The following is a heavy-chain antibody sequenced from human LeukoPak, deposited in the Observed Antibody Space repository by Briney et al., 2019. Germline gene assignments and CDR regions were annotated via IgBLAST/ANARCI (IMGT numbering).Heavy chain of an antibody. V-gene: IGHV3-7*03. CDR2: IKQDGSEK. Sequence: LGGSLRLSCVASGFTFSDYWMSWVRQAPGKGLEWVANIKQDGSEKNYVDPVKGRSTISRDNAKNSLYLQLNSLRADDTAVYYCARDSRRVGATGGSDYWGQGTLVTVSS. J-gene: IGHJ4*02. CDR1: GFTFSDYW. D-gene: IGHD1-26*01. CDR3: ARDSRRVGATGGSDY.